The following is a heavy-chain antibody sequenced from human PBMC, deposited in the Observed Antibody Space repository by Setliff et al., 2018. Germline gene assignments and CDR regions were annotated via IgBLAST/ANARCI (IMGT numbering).Heavy chain of an antibody. Sequence: SETLSLTCTVSGGSISSGDYYWSWIRQPPGKGLEWIGEINHSGSTNYNPSLKSRVTISVDTSKNHFSLKLSSVTAADTAVYYCASGGFGVYYFDYWGQGTLVTVSS. CDR3: ASGGFGVYYFDY. D-gene: IGHD2-8*01. CDR2: INHSGST. CDR1: GGSISSGDYY. V-gene: IGHV4-61*03. J-gene: IGHJ4*02.